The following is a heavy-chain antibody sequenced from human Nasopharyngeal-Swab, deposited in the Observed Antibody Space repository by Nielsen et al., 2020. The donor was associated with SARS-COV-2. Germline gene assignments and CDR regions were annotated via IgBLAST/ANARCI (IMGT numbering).Heavy chain of an antibody. CDR2: FDPEDGET. J-gene: IGHJ5*02. CDR3: ARGDVDTAMVTRFDP. V-gene: IGHV1-24*01. Sequence: ASVKVSCKVSGYTLTELSMHWVRQAPGKGLEWVGGFDPEDGETNYAQKFQGRVTITADKSTSTAYMELSSLRSEDTAVYYCARGDVDTAMVTRFDPWGQGTLVTVSS. D-gene: IGHD5-18*01. CDR1: GYTLTELS.